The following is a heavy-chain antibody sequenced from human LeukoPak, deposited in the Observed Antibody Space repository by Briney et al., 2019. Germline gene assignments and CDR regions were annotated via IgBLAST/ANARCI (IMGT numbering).Heavy chain of an antibody. D-gene: IGHD2-2*01. CDR3: ARDFPYCSSTSCSGMDV. CDR2: IYYSGST. V-gene: IGHV4-31*03. Sequence: SQTLSLTCTVSGGSISSGGYYWSWIRQHPGTGREWIGYIYYSGSTYYNPSLKSRVTISVDTSKNQFSLKLSSVTAADTAVYHCARDFPYCSSTSCSGMDVWGQGTTVTVSS. CDR1: GGSISSGGYY. J-gene: IGHJ6*02.